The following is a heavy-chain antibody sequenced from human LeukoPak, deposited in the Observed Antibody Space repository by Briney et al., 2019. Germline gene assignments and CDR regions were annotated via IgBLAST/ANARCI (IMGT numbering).Heavy chain of an antibody. D-gene: IGHD3-3*01. Sequence: SETLSLTCSVSGGSMSSYYWTWIRQPPGKGLEWIGSIYYSGSTYYNPSLKSRVTISVDTSKNQFSLKLSSVTAADTAVYYCARDFGTAYFDYWGQGTLVTVSS. V-gene: IGHV4-39*07. CDR2: IYYSGST. CDR1: GGSMSSYY. CDR3: ARDFGTAYFDY. J-gene: IGHJ4*02.